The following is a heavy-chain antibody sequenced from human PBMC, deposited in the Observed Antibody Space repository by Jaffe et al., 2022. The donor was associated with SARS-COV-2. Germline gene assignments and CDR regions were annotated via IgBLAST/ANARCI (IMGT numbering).Heavy chain of an antibody. Sequence: QVQLQESGPGLVKPSETLSLACSVSGVSINSYYWSWIRQPPGKGLEWIGSIYYNGYTRSNPSLKSRVSILVETTKSQFSLRLTSVTAADTAVYYCARQEPEGVRFGNFYYYMDVWGTGTTVSVSS. CDR3: ARQEPEGVRFGNFYYYMDV. V-gene: IGHV4-59*01. CDR1: GVSINSYY. J-gene: IGHJ6*03. CDR2: IYYNGYT. D-gene: IGHD3-10*01.